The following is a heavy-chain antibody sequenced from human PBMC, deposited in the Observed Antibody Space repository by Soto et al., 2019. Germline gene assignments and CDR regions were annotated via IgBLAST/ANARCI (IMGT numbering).Heavy chain of an antibody. J-gene: IGHJ6*02. CDR1: GYSFTSYG. V-gene: IGHV1-18*01. Sequence: ASVKVSCKASGYSFTSYGIGCARQAPGQGLEWMGWINAYNGNTNYAQNLQGRLTLTTDTSTTTAYMELRSLRSNDTAIYYCAMVDVYVTPSPQDVWGQGTTVTVSS. CDR3: AMVDVYVTPSPQDV. CDR2: INAYNGNT. D-gene: IGHD3-16*01.